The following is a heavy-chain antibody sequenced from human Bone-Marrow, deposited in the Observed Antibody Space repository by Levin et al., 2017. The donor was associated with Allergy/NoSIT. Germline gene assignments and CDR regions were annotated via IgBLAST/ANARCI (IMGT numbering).Heavy chain of an antibody. CDR2: ISGSGGST. D-gene: IGHD3-3*01. J-gene: IGHJ4*02. Sequence: SCAASGFTFSSYAMSWVRQAPGKGLEWVSAISGSGGSTYYADSVKGRFTISRDNSKNTLYLQMNSLRAEDTAVYYCAKGYDFWSGSHFDYWGQGTLVTVSS. CDR1: GFTFSSYA. CDR3: AKGYDFWSGSHFDY. V-gene: IGHV3-23*01.